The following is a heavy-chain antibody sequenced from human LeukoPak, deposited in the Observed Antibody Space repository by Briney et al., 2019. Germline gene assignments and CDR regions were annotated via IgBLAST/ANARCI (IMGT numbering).Heavy chain of an antibody. CDR2: IKSKTDGGAT. CDR3: TTEAYYYGSGAIKYFDY. V-gene: IGHV3-15*01. Sequence: GGSLRLSCAASGFTFSNAWMSWARQAPGKGLEWVGRIKSKTDGGATHYAAPVKSRFTISRDDSKNTLYLQMNSLKTEDTAVYYCTTEAYYYGSGAIKYFDYWGQGTLVTVSS. D-gene: IGHD3-22*01. J-gene: IGHJ4*02. CDR1: GFTFSNAW.